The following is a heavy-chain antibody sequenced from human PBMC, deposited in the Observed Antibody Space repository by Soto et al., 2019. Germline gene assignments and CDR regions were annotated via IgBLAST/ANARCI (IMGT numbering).Heavy chain of an antibody. CDR1: ADTLSSTRW. V-gene: IGHV4-4*02. Sequence: PSETLSPTCTVAADTLSSTRWWCYVRLSSGWGFEWVGDIYHLGSTNYYSSLKRRVSILLDKLKNQFSLKLISVTAVDTAVYFCARTGKFYYYDMSGLPVDPWGPGVLVT. CDR2: IYHLGST. CDR3: ARTGKFYYYDMSGLPVDP. D-gene: IGHD3-22*01. J-gene: IGHJ5*02.